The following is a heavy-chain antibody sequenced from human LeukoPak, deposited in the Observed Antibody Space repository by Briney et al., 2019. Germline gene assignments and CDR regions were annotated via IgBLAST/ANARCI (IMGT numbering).Heavy chain of an antibody. V-gene: IGHV1-69*04. CDR1: GGTFSSYA. D-gene: IGHD3-9*01. CDR3: ARDLLRYFDWSGGGWFDP. Sequence: ASVKVSCKASGGTFSSYAISWVRQAPGQGLEWMGRIMPIFGIANYAQKFQGRVTITADKSTSTAYMELSSLRSEDTAVYYCARDLLRYFDWSGGGWFDPWGQGTLVTVSS. CDR2: IMPIFGIA. J-gene: IGHJ5*02.